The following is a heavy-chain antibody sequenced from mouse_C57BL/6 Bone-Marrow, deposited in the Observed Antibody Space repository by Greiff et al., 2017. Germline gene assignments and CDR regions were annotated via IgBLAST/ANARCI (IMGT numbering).Heavy chain of an antibody. CDR1: GFTFSDYG. V-gene: IGHV5-17*01. J-gene: IGHJ3*01. CDR3: ARSGRGFAY. Sequence: EVQRVESGGGLVKPGGSLKLSCAASGFTFSDYGMHWVRQAPEKGLEWVAYISSGSSTIYYADTVKGRFTISRDNAKNTLFLQMTSLRSEDTAMYYCARSGRGFAYWGQGTLVTVSA. CDR2: ISSGSSTI.